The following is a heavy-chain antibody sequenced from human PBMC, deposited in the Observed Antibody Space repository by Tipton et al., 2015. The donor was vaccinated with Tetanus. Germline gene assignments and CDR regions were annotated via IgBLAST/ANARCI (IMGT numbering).Heavy chain of an antibody. CDR1: GGTFNNYF. CDR3: ARGSQRLVPAGFGL. Sequence: TLSLTCAVYGGTFNNYFWTWIRQPPGKGLEWIGEINYDGSTNYSPSLKSRVTLSLDTTKKQVSLKLSSVTAADSAVYYCARGSQRLVPAGFGLWGQGTLVTVSS. CDR2: INYDGST. V-gene: IGHV4-34*01. D-gene: IGHD6-13*01. J-gene: IGHJ5*02.